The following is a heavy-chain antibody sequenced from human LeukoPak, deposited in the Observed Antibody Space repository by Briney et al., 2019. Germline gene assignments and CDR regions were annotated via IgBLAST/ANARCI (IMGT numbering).Heavy chain of an antibody. J-gene: IGHJ6*03. CDR1: GGSISSSSYY. CDR3: ARGITSPAPYYYYYMNV. CDR2: IYYSGST. V-gene: IGHV4-39*07. D-gene: IGHD1-14*01. Sequence: SETLSLTCTVSGGSISSSSYYRGWIRQPPGKGLEWIGSIYYSGSTYYNPSLKSRVTISVDTSKNQFSLKLSSVTAADTAVYYCARGITSPAPYYYYYMNVWGKGTTVTVSS.